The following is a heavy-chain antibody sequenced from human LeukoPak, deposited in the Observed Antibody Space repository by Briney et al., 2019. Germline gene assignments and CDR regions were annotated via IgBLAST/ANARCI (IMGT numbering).Heavy chain of an antibody. CDR1: GYSFSSGSN. Sequence: PSETLSLNCAASGYSFSSGSNCGCIQRPPKRRQEWFASSYRSVSTYYTPSLKSRFTISVDTSKNHFFLQLSSVTAEDTAVYYCVRDRGSSGYYSGWFDAWCQGNLVTVSA. CDR2: SYRSVST. CDR3: VRDRGSSGYYSGWFDA. J-gene: IGHJ5*02. V-gene: IGHV4-38-2*02. D-gene: IGHD6-19*01.